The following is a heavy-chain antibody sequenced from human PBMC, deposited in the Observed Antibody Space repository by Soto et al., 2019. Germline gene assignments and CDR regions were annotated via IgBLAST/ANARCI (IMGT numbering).Heavy chain of an antibody. CDR2: INHSGST. CDR3: ARDKITGLFDY. Sequence: KPSETLSLTCAVYGGSFSGYYWTWIRQPPGTGLEWIGEINHSGSTNYNPPLKSRVTISVDTSKNQFSLKLTSVTAADTAVYYCARDKITGLFDYWGQGTLVTVSS. D-gene: IGHD2-8*02. V-gene: IGHV4-34*01. CDR1: GGSFSGYY. J-gene: IGHJ4*02.